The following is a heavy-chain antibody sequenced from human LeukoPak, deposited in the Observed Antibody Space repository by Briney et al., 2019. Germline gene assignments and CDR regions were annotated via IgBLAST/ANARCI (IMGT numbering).Heavy chain of an antibody. J-gene: IGHJ4*02. D-gene: IGHD3-3*01. V-gene: IGHV4-61*02. Sequence: SQTLSLTCTVSGGSISSGSYYWSWIRQPAGKGVEWIGRIYTSGSTNYNPSLKSRVTISVDTSKYQFSLKLSSVTAADTAVYYCARDDPVFGSYFDYWGQGTLVTVSS. CDR1: GGSISSGSYY. CDR3: ARDDPVFGSYFDY. CDR2: IYTSGST.